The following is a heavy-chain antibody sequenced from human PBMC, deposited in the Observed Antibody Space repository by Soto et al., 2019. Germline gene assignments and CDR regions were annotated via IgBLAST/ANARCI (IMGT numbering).Heavy chain of an antibody. CDR1: GYTFTTYG. CDR3: ARSWVTGKGGMDV. J-gene: IGHJ6*02. Sequence: ASVKVSCKASGYTFTTYGISWVRQAPGQGLEWMGWINTHNGNTNYAQNLQGRVIMTADTSTSTAYMELWTLISDDTAVYYCARSWVTGKGGMDVWGQGTTVTVSS. V-gene: IGHV1-18*01. D-gene: IGHD3-16*01. CDR2: INTHNGNT.